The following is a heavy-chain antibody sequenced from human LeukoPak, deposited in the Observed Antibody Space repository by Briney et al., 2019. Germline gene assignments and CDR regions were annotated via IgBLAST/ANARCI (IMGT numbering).Heavy chain of an antibody. J-gene: IGHJ6*03. CDR1: GYSFTSYW. V-gene: IGHV5-51*01. CDR3: ARQGKGRGLPRGYSGGTYYYYYMDV. D-gene: IGHD5-18*01. CDR2: IYPADSDT. Sequence: GESLKISCKGSGYSFTSYWIGWVRQMPGKGLEWMGIIYPADSDTRYSPSFQGQVTISADKSITSAYLQWISLKASDTAMYYCARQGKGRGLPRGYSGGTYYYYYMDVWGKGTTVTISS.